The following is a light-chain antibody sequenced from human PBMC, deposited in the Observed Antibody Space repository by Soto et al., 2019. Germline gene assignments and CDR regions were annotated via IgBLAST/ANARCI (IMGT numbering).Light chain of an antibody. V-gene: IGKV3-20*01. CDR1: QSVSSSY. J-gene: IGKJ5*01. Sequence: EIVLTQSPGTLSLSPGERATLSCRASQSVSSSYLAWYQQKPGQAPRLLIYGASSRATGSPDRFSGSGSGTDFTLTISRLEPEDCAVYYCQQYKNWPITFGQGTRLEIK. CDR2: GAS. CDR3: QQYKNWPIT.